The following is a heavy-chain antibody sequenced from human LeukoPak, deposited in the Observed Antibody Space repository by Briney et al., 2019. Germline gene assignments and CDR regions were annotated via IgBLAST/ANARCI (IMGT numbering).Heavy chain of an antibody. J-gene: IGHJ4*02. V-gene: IGHV3-23*01. CDR1: GFTFRSHA. D-gene: IGHD3/OR15-3a*01. CDR3: AKDGVDWGSYFDY. Sequence: GGSLRLSCAASGFTFRSHAMSWVRQAPGKGLEWVSGITGGGDSTHYADSVKGRFTISRDNSKNTLYLQMNSLRAEDTAVYYCAKDGVDWGSYFDYWGQGTLVAVSS. CDR2: ITGGGDST.